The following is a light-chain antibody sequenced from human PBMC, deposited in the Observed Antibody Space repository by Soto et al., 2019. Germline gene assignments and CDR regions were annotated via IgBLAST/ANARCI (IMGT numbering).Light chain of an antibody. CDR3: QEYNRWPPEFI. CDR2: EAS. CDR1: QTAYKN. V-gene: IGKV3-15*01. Sequence: ELVMTQSPASLSASPGETVTLSCRATQTAYKNLAWYQQKPGQAPRLLIFEASTRATGLPARFSGSGSGTVFTLTISSLQSEDSAIYYCQEYNRWPPEFIFGPGTRLEIK. J-gene: IGKJ2*01.